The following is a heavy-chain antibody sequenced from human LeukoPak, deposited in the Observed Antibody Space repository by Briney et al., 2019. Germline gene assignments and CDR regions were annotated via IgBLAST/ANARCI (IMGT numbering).Heavy chain of an antibody. Sequence: GGSLRLSCAGSGFTFSSYAMSWVRQVPGKGLEWVSAISGSGGSTYYADSVKGRFTISRDNSKNTLYLQMNSLRAEDTAVYYCAKGIDGITGFPGVYFDYWGQGTLVTVSS. D-gene: IGHD1-20*01. CDR3: AKGIDGITGFPGVYFDY. J-gene: IGHJ4*02. CDR2: ISGSGGST. V-gene: IGHV3-23*01. CDR1: GFTFSSYA.